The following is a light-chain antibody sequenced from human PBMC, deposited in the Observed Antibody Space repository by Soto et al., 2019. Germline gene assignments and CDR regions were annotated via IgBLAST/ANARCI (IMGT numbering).Light chain of an antibody. CDR3: QQYDSSRT. J-gene: IGKJ1*01. CDR2: DVS. Sequence: DIQMTQSPSTLSASTGDRVTITCRASQNASTYLAWYQHKSGRAPRLLIYDVSNLETGVPSRFSGTGSGTEFTLTITSLQADDFATYYCQQYDSSRTFGQGTKVEVK. V-gene: IGKV1-5*01. CDR1: QNASTY.